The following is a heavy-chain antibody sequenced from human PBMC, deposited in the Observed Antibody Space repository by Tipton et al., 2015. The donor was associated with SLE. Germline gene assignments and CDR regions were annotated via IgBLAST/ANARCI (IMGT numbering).Heavy chain of an antibody. V-gene: IGHV1-46*01. CDR3: ARGPSTGAFHFDY. J-gene: IGHJ4*02. Sequence: QLVQSGAEVKKPGASVKVSCKASGYTFITNYLHWVRQAPGQGLEWMGILNPSDGSANYPQKFQGRVTMTRDTSTRTVYMELSSLRSDDTAVYFCARGPSTGAFHFDYWGQGTLVTVSS. CDR1: GYTFITNY. CDR2: LNPSDGSA.